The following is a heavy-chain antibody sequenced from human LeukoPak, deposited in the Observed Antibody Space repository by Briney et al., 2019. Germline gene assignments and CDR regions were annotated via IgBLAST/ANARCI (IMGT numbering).Heavy chain of an antibody. D-gene: IGHD1-14*01. CDR2: TYYGSKWSN. J-gene: IGHJ4*02. V-gene: IGHV6-1*01. Sequence: SQTLSLTCVISRDSVSSNGVAWNWGRQSPSRGLEWLGRTYYGSKWSNDYALSVKSRITINPDTSKKQFSLQLNSVTPEDTAVYYCTRGRNSAFDYWGQGTLVTVSS. CDR3: TRGRNSAFDY. CDR1: RDSVSSNGVA.